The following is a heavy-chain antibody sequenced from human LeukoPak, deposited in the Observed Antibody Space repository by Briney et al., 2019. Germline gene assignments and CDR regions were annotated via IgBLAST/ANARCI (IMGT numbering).Heavy chain of an antibody. CDR3: ARLWGDATIFDL. CDR2: INQDGSRK. D-gene: IGHD5-12*01. CDR1: GFPFSSYA. V-gene: IGHV3-7*01. J-gene: IGHJ4*01. Sequence: GGSLPLSSAASGFPFSSYAMSWVRQAPGKGLKWVANINQDGSRKHYVDSVKGRFTVSRDNAEKSLYLQANSLRAEDTAIYYCARLWGDATIFDLWGQDPWSPSPQ.